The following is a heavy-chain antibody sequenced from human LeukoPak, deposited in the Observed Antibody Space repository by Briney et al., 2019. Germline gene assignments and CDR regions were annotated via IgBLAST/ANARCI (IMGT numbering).Heavy chain of an antibody. CDR1: GYTFTSYA. D-gene: IGHD6-19*01. J-gene: IGHJ4*02. CDR3: ARVGRQWLVNPFDY. Sequence: GASVKVSCKASGYTFTSYAMNWVRQAPGQGLEWMGWINTNTGNPTYAQGFTGRFVFSLDTSVSTAYLQISSLKAEDTAVYYCARVGRQWLVNPFDYWGQGTLVTVSS. V-gene: IGHV7-4-1*02. CDR2: INTNTGNP.